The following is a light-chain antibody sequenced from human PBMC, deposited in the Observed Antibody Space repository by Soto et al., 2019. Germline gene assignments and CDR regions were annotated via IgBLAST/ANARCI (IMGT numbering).Light chain of an antibody. CDR2: EVV. Sequence: QSVLTQPPSASGSPVQSVTISCTGTKNDIGVYDFVSWYQHHPGKAPRLIIYEVVQRPSGVPDRFSGSKSGNTASLTVSGLQAADEGDYFCKSYAGSNTYVFGSGT. CDR3: KSYAGSNTYV. J-gene: IGLJ1*01. CDR1: KNDIGVYDF. V-gene: IGLV2-8*01.